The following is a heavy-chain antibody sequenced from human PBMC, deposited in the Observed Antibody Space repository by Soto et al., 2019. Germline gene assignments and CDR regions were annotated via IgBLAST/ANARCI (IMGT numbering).Heavy chain of an antibody. D-gene: IGHD4-17*01. Sequence: SETLSLTCAVYGGSFSGYYWSWIRQPPGKGLEWIGEINHSGSTNYNPSLKSRVTISVDTSKNQFSLKLSSVTAADTAVYYCARGLDTDYGDHEGWFDPWGQGTLVTVSS. CDR1: GGSFSGYY. CDR3: ARGLDTDYGDHEGWFDP. V-gene: IGHV4-34*01. J-gene: IGHJ5*02. CDR2: INHSGST.